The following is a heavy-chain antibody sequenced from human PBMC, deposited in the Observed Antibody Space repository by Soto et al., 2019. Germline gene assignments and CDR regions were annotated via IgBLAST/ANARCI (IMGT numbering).Heavy chain of an antibody. V-gene: IGHV1-18*01. CDR2: ISAYDGKT. CDR3: ARGTPVYCSITGCYSDYYYYGVDV. D-gene: IGHD2-2*02. J-gene: IGHJ6*02. Sequence: ASVKVSCKASGYTFTSYAVSWVRQAPGQGLEWLGWISAYDGKTRYAQKFQGRVSMTTDTSTTTADMELRSLRSDDTGVYYCARGTPVYCSITGCYSDYYYYGVDVWGQGTTVTVSS. CDR1: GYTFTSYA.